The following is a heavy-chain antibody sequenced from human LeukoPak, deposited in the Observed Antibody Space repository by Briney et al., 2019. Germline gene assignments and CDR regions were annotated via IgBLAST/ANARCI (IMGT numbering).Heavy chain of an antibody. D-gene: IGHD3-3*01. CDR2: IYYSGST. CDR1: GGSISSSGYY. V-gene: IGHV4-39*01. CDR3: ARLSGAIFGVVITLYYFDY. Sequence: SETLSLTCTVSGGSISSSGYYWGWIRQPPGKGLEWIASIYYSGSTYYNPSLKSRVTISVDTSKNQFSLKLSSVTAADTAVYYCARLSGAIFGVVITLYYFDYWGQGTLVTVSS. J-gene: IGHJ4*02.